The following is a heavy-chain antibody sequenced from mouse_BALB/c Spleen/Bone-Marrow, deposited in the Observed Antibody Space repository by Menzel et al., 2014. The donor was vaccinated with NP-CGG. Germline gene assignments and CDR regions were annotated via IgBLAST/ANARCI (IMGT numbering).Heavy chain of an antibody. J-gene: IGHJ2*01. V-gene: IGHV1-80*01. D-gene: IGHD2-10*02. CDR3: ARQYGNYFDY. CDR2: IYPGDGDT. CDR1: GYAFSSYW. Sequence: QVQLQQSGAELVRPGSSVKISCKASGYAFSSYWMNWVKQRPGQGLEWIGQIYPGDGDTNYNGKFKGKATLTADKSSSTAYMQLSSLTSEDSAVYFYARQYGNYFDYWGQGTTLTVSS.